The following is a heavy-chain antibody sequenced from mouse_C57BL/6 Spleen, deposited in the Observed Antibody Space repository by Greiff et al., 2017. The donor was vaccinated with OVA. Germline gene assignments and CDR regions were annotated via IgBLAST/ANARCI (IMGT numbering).Heavy chain of an antibody. V-gene: IGHV1-15*01. CDR3: TRQLRLDY. Sequence: LQESGAELVRPGASVTLSCKASGYTFTDYEMHWVKQTPVHGLEWIGAIDPETGGTAYNQKFKGKAILTADKSSSTAYMELRSLTSEDSAVYYCTRQLRLDYWGQGTTLTVSS. CDR1: GYTFTDYE. J-gene: IGHJ2*01. CDR2: IDPETGGT. D-gene: IGHD3-2*02.